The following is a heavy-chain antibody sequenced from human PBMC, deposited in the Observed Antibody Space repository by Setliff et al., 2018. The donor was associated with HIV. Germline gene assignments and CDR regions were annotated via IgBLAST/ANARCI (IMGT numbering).Heavy chain of an antibody. CDR1: GFIFSRYW. CDR2: IKQDGSET. D-gene: IGHD5-12*01. Sequence: GGSLRLSCAASGFIFSRYWMNWVRQAPGRGLEWLANIKQDGSETYYVDSVGGRFTISRDNAKNLLYLQMNSLRAEDTALYYCAILADTSNKIDYWGQGTLVTVSS. J-gene: IGHJ4*02. CDR3: AILADTSNKIDY. V-gene: IGHV3-7*01.